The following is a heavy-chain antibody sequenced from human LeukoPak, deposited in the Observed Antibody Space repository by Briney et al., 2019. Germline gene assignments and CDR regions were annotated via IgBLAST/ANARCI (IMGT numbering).Heavy chain of an antibody. V-gene: IGHV4-4*02. J-gene: IGHJ4*02. CDR2: IYHSGNT. D-gene: IGHD6-19*01. CDR1: GGSISRGNW. Sequence: SETLSLTCAVSGGSISRGNWWSWVRQPPGKGLEWIGEIYHSGNTNYNSSLQSRVTISVDTSKNQFSLNLRSVTAADTAVYYCARGGWYLDYWGQGTLVTVSS. CDR3: ARGGWYLDY.